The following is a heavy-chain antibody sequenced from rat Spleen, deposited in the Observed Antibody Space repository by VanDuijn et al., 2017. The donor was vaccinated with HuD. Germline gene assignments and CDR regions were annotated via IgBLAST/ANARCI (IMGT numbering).Heavy chain of an antibody. Sequence: EVQLVESGGGLVQPGRSLKLSCAASGFNFNDYWMGWVRQAPGKGLEWIGEINKDSSTIKYTPSLRDKFTISRDNAQNTLYLQMSKLGSEDTAIYYCAREPNWAYFDYWGQGVMVTVSS. V-gene: IGHV4-2*01. CDR1: GFNFNDYW. CDR3: AREPNWAYFDY. J-gene: IGHJ2*01. CDR2: INKDSSTI. D-gene: IGHD5-1*01.